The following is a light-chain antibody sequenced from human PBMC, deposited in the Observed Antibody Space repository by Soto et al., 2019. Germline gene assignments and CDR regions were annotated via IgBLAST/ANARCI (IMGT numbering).Light chain of an antibody. Sequence: EIVMTQSPATLSVSPGERATLSCRASRTVSSNLAWYRQKPGQAPRLLIYGASTRANGIPARFSGSGSGTEFTLTISSLQSEDLAVYYCHQYNNWPPSTLGQGTKVDIK. CDR2: GAS. CDR3: HQYNNWPPST. V-gene: IGKV3-15*01. CDR1: RTVSSN. J-gene: IGKJ1*01.